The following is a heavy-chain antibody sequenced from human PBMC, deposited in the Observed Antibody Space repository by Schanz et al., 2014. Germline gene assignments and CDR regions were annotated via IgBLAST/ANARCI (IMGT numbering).Heavy chain of an antibody. J-gene: IGHJ4*02. Sequence: EVQLVESGGGLVQPGGSLRFSCAASGFTFSSYAMSWVRQAPGKGLEWVSSISSSSNYYYYADSVKGRFTISRDAAKDSLFLQMTSLRADDTAVYFCAREYASTWFESNVMAGRIDNWGQGTLVTVSS. V-gene: IGHV3-21*01. D-gene: IGHD2-8*01. CDR3: AREYASTWFESNVMAGRIDN. CDR2: ISSSSNYY. CDR1: GFTFSSYA.